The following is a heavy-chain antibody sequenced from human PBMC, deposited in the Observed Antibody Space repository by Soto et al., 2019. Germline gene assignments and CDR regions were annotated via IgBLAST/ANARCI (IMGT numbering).Heavy chain of an antibody. J-gene: IGHJ6*03. V-gene: IGHV3-23*01. CDR2: ISGSGGST. CDR1: GFTFSSYS. Sequence: PGGALRLSCAASGFTFSSYSMSWVRQASGKGLEWVSAISGSGGSTYYADSVKGRFTISRDNSKNTLYLQMNSLRAEDTAVYYCAKVTPWDYYYMDVWGKGTTVTVSS. CDR3: AKVTPWDYYYMDV.